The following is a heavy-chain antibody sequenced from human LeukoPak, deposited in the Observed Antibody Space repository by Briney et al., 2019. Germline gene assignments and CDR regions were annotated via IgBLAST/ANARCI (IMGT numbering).Heavy chain of an antibody. V-gene: IGHV4-34*01. CDR1: RGSFSGYY. Sequence: SETLSLTCAVYRGSFSGYYWSWIRQPPGKGREWIGEINHSGSTNYNPFLKSRVTISVDTSKNQFSLKLSSVTAADTAVYYCARVLDSSGYYYGFDPWGQGTLVTVSS. CDR3: ARVLDSSGYYYGFDP. J-gene: IGHJ5*02. CDR2: INHSGST. D-gene: IGHD3-22*01.